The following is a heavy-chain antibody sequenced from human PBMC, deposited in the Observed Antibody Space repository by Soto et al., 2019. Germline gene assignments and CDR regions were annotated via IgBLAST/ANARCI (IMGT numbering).Heavy chain of an antibody. J-gene: IGHJ1*01. CDR2: ISTYNANT. CDR3: ARERDGSSWSSAESLQY. Sequence: QVHLVQSGAEVKKPGASVKVSCKASGYIFSNYGISSVRQAPGQGLEWTGWISTYNANTYYAEKFQGRVTMTTDTSTSTAYMELRSLRSDDTAVFYCARERDGSSWSSAESLQYWGQGTLVTVSS. D-gene: IGHD6-13*01. V-gene: IGHV1-18*01. CDR1: GYIFSNYG.